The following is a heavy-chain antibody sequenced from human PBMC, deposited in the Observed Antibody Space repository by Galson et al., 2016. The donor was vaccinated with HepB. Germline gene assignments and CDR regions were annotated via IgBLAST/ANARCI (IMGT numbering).Heavy chain of an antibody. Sequence: VKVSCKASGYTFTGYAMHWVRQAPGQRLEWMGRINGGNGNTKYSQKFQGRVTITRDTSASTAHMELSSLRSEDTAVYYCARGRVDNYDSSYYYYYMDVWGKGTTVTVSS. CDR1: GYTFTGYA. CDR3: ARGRVDNYDSSYYYYYMDV. D-gene: IGHD3-16*01. J-gene: IGHJ6*03. CDR2: INGGNGNT. V-gene: IGHV1-3*01.